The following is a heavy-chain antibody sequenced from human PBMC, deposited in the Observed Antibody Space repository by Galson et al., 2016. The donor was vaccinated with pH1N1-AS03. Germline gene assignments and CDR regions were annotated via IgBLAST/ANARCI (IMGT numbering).Heavy chain of an antibody. D-gene: IGHD3-22*01. CDR1: GFTFGGYW. V-gene: IGHV3-20*04. Sequence: SLRLSCAASGFTFGGYWMHWVRQGPGKGLEWVSGINWLGGSTGYADSVKGRFTISRDNAKKSLYLQMNSLRVEDTAFYYCARDFYDSSGYFKAPFDYWGQGALVTVSS. CDR2: INWLGGST. J-gene: IGHJ4*02. CDR3: ARDFYDSSGYFKAPFDY.